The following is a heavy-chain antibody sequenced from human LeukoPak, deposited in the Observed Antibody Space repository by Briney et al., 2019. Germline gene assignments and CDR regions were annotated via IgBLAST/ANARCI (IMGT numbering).Heavy chain of an antibody. J-gene: IGHJ4*02. Sequence: PSETLSLTCTVSGTSITPYYWNWIRQAPGQGPEWIGYGHYSGNTKYNPPLKSRVTISVDTSKNQFSLRLSSVTAADTAVYFCAKWASDNRAFDLWAQGTLVTVSS. V-gene: IGHV4-59*08. CDR1: GTSITPYY. CDR2: GHYSGNT. D-gene: IGHD2-8*01. CDR3: AKWASDNRAFDL.